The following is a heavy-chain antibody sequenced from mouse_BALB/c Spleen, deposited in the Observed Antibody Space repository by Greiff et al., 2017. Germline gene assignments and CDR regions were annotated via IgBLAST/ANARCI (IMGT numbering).Heavy chain of an antibody. V-gene: IGHV3-8*02. Sequence: EVQLQESGPSLVKPSQTLSLTCSVTGDSITSGYWNWIRKFPGNKLEYMGYISYSGSTYYNPSLKSRISITRDTSKNQYYLQLNSVTTEDTATYYCARYRYGGNYFDYWGQGTTLTVSS. CDR3: ARYRYGGNYFDY. CDR2: ISYSGST. J-gene: IGHJ2*01. D-gene: IGHD2-14*01. CDR1: GDSITSGY.